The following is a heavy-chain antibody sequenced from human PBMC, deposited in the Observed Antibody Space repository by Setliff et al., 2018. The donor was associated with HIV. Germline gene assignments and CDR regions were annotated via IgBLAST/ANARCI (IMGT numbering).Heavy chain of an antibody. J-gene: IGHJ4*02. D-gene: IGHD2-15*01. Sequence: SETLSLTCTVSGGSISSGSYYWSWIRQPAGKGLEWIGHIYTSGSTNYNPSLKSRVIMTRDTSTSTVYMELHWLTSDDTAVYYCERVAHRLSGGIDYRGQGTQVTVSS. CDR3: ERVAHRLSGGIDY. CDR2: IYTSGST. V-gene: IGHV4-61*09. CDR1: GGSISSGSYY.